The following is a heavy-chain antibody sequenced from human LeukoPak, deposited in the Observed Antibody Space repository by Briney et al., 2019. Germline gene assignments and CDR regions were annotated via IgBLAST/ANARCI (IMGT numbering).Heavy chain of an antibody. V-gene: IGHV3-11*01. D-gene: IGHD3-10*02. CDR1: GFTFDDFA. CDR3: ARERPTFVRGVIAYFDY. Sequence: TPGGSLRLSCAASGFTFDDFAMHWVRQAPGKGLEWVSYISSSGTTIYYADSVKGRFTISRDNTQNSLYLQMNSLRAEDTAVYYCARERPTFVRGVIAYFDYWGQGTLVTVSS. J-gene: IGHJ4*02. CDR2: ISSSGTTI.